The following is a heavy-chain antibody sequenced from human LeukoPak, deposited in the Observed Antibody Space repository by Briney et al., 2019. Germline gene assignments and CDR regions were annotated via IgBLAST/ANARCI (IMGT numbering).Heavy chain of an antibody. Sequence: GGSLRLSCAASGFSFGSYSMNWVRQAPGKGLEWISFVGIISDTVYYADSVKGRFTISRDNAQNSLYLQMDSLRAEDTAVYYCARNLDVWGQGTTITVSS. CDR1: GFSFGSYS. CDR3: ARNLDV. CDR2: VGIISDTV. J-gene: IGHJ6*02. V-gene: IGHV3-48*04.